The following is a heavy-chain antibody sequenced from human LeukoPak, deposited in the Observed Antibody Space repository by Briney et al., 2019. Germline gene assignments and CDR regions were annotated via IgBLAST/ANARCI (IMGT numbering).Heavy chain of an antibody. CDR2: ISSSSSYI. V-gene: IGHV3-21*04. CDR1: GFTFSSYA. J-gene: IGHJ4*02. Sequence: PGGSLRLSCAASGFTFSSYAMSWVRQAPGKGLEWVSSISSSSSYIYYADSVKGRFTISRDNAKNSLYLQMNSLRAEDTALYYCARDLIGNDAGDYWGQGTLVTVSS. D-gene: IGHD1-1*01. CDR3: ARDLIGNDAGDY.